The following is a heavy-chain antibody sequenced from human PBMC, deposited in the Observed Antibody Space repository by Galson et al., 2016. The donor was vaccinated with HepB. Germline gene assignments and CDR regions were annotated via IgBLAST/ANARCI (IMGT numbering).Heavy chain of an antibody. CDR1: GGSISSYY. CDR3: ARRIFGGLHGMDV. Sequence: SETLSLTCTVSGGSISSYYWSWIRQPPGKGLEWIGYIYYNEGTNYNPSLKSRVSISADMSQNQFSLRLTSVTAADTAVYYCARRIFGGLHGMDVWGQGTTVTVSS. D-gene: IGHD3-3*01. CDR2: IYYNEGT. J-gene: IGHJ6*02. V-gene: IGHV4-59*08.